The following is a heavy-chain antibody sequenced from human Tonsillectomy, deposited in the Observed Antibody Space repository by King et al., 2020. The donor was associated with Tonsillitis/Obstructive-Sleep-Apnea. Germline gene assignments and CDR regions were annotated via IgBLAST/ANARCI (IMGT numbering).Heavy chain of an antibody. CDR2: IYPGDSDT. D-gene: IGHD1-26*01. V-gene: IGHV5-51*01. CDR1: GYSFTSYW. J-gene: IGHJ4*02. CDR3: ARRTGWQLNY. Sequence: VQLVESGAEVKKPGESLKISCKVSGYSFTSYWIGWVRQMPGKGLEWMGIIYPGDSDTIYSPSFQGQFTFSADKSISSAYLQWSILKASDTAMYYCARRTGWQLNYWGQGALVTVSS.